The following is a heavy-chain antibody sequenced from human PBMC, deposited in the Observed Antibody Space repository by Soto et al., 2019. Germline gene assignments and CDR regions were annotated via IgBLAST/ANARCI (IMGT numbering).Heavy chain of an antibody. CDR3: GMSRGWYTIHS. Sequence: SEALSRTSGGSGCPGAAHYCWGWVRQSPVTGLEWIGDMSHSGPTNYSPSLKSRVTLSVDTSKNQFSLELKSVTAADTAVYFCGMSRGWYTIHSWGQG. V-gene: IGHV4-4*02. CDR2: MSHSGPT. CDR1: GCPGAAHYC. J-gene: IGHJ4*02. D-gene: IGHD6-19*01.